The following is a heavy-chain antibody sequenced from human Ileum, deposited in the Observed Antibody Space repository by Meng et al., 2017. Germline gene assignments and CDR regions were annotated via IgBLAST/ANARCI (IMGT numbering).Heavy chain of an antibody. V-gene: IGHV4-4*03. Sequence: QWRLKQPGPGLGEPPRTLSLTCTVSGGSISSSFYWGWVRQSPGKGLEWIGQIYLAGSPNYNPSLESRVTISVDKSKNQFSLRLTSVTAADTAIFYCVRHGGKYFDSWGQGTLVTVSS. D-gene: IGHD2-15*01. CDR2: IYLAGSP. CDR1: GGSISSSFY. CDR3: VRHGGKYFDS. J-gene: IGHJ4*02.